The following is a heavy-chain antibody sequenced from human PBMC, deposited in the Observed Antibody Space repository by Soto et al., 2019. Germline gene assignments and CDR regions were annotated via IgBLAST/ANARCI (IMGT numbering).Heavy chain of an antibody. Sequence: ASVKVSCKASGYTFTSYDINWVRQATGQGLEWMGWMNPNSGNTGYAQKFQGRVTMTRNTSISTAYMELSSLRSEDTAVYYCARGGYSSSSGRYYYYYMDVWGKGTTVTVSS. J-gene: IGHJ6*03. V-gene: IGHV1-8*01. D-gene: IGHD6-6*01. CDR1: GYTFTSYD. CDR3: ARGGYSSSSGRYYYYYMDV. CDR2: MNPNSGNT.